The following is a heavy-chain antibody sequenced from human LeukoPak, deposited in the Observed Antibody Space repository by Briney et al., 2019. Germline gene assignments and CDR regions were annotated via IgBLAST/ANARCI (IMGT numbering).Heavy chain of an antibody. V-gene: IGHV3-7*01. CDR1: GFTFSSYW. J-gene: IGHJ4*02. CDR2: IKHNGDEL. Sequence: GGSLRLSCAASGFTFSSYWMTWVRQAPSKGLEWVANIKHNGDELNYVDSVEDRFTISRDNAKNSLYLHMTSLRAEDTAAYYCARELRTFDSWGQGTLVTVSS. D-gene: IGHD3-16*01. CDR3: ARELRTFDS.